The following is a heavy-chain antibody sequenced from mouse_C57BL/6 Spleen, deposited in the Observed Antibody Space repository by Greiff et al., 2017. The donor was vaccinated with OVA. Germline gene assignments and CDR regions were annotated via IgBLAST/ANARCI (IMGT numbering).Heavy chain of an antibody. V-gene: IGHV1-18*01. CDR3: ARSGDGYYYYFDY. CDR1: GYTFTDYN. J-gene: IGHJ2*01. Sequence: VHVKQSGPELVKPGASVEIPCKASGYTFTDYNMDWVKQSHGKSLEWIGDINPNNGGTIYNQKFKGKATLTVDKSSSTAYMELRSLTSEDTAVYYCARSGDGYYYYFDYWGQGTTLTVSS. CDR2: INPNNGGT. D-gene: IGHD2-3*01.